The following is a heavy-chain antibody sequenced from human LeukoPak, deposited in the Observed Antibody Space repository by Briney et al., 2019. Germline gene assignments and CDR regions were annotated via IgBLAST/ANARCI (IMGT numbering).Heavy chain of an antibody. CDR1: GFPFTSYD. CDR3: AKDGPKWSYDY. Sequence: PGGSLRLSCAASGFPFTSYDMGWVRQAPGRVLEWVSRIGSYGTTFYADSVKGRFTFSRDNSKNTLYLQMNNLSAEDTAVYFCAKDGPKWSYDYWGQGTLVTVSS. J-gene: IGHJ4*02. CDR2: IGSYGTT. D-gene: IGHD2-15*01. V-gene: IGHV3-23*01.